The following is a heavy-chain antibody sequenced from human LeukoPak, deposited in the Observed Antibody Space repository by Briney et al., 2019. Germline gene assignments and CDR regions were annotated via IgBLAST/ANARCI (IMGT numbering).Heavy chain of an antibody. Sequence: PGRSLRLSCAASGYTFSSYAMSWVLQAPGKGLEWVSAISGSGGSTYYADSVKGRFTISRDNSKNTLYLQMNSLRAEDTAVYYCAARPGGDYYDSSGYYFDYWGQGTLVTVSS. D-gene: IGHD3-22*01. J-gene: IGHJ4*02. CDR1: GYTFSSYA. V-gene: IGHV3-23*01. CDR2: ISGSGGST. CDR3: AARPGGDYYDSSGYYFDY.